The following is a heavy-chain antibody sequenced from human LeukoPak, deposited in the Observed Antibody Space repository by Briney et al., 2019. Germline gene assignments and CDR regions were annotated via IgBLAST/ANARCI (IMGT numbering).Heavy chain of an antibody. V-gene: IGHV3-23*01. Sequence: GGSLRLSCAASGFTFSSSAMSWVRQAPGKGLEWVSTISGSGDRTYYAYSVKGRITIFRTNSKNTMFLHMNSLRAEDTAVYSCAKGYYGSGSYGWFDYWGQGALVTVSS. CDR2: ISGSGDRT. CDR3: AKGYYGSGSYGWFDY. CDR1: GFTFSSSA. J-gene: IGHJ4*02. D-gene: IGHD3-10*01.